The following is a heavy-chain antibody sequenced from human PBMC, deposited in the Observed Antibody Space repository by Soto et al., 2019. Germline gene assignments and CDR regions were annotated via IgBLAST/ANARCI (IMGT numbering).Heavy chain of an antibody. CDR2: IYYSGST. J-gene: IGHJ4*02. CDR1: GGSISSSSYY. CDR3: ARLVKAIVVVVAASIDY. D-gene: IGHD2-15*01. Sequence: QLQLQESGPGLVKPSETLSLTCTVSGGSISSSSYYWGWIRQPPGKGLEWIGSIYYSGSTYYNPSLKSRVTISVDTSKNQFSLKLSSVTAADTAVYYCARLVKAIVVVVAASIDYWGQGTLVTVSS. V-gene: IGHV4-39*01.